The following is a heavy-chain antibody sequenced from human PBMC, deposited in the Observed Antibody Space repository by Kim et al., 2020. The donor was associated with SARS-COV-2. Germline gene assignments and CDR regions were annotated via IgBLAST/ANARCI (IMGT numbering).Heavy chain of an antibody. D-gene: IGHD2-2*01. CDR3: AREFSCSSTSCYVGVFDY. V-gene: IGHV3-48*03. CDR1: GFTFSSYE. J-gene: IGHJ4*02. CDR2: ISSSGSTI. Sequence: GGSLRLSCAASGFTFSSYEMNWVRQAPGKGLEWVSYISSSGSTIYYADSVKGRFTISRDNAKNSLYLQMNSLRAEDTAVYYCAREFSCSSTSCYVGVFDYWGQGTLVTVSS.